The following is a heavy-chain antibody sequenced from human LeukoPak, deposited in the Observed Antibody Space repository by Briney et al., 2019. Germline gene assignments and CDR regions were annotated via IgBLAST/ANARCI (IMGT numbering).Heavy chain of an antibody. CDR1: GGSISSYY. V-gene: IGHV4-4*07. D-gene: IGHD6-6*01. J-gene: IGHJ5*02. CDR3: ATQSIAARRVVAYNWFDP. Sequence: SETLSLTCTVSGGSISSYYWSWIRQPAGKGLEWIGRIYTSGSTNYNPSLKSRVTMSVDTSKNQFSLKLSSVTAADTAVYYCATQSIAARRVVAYNWFDPWGQGTLVTVSS. CDR2: IYTSGST.